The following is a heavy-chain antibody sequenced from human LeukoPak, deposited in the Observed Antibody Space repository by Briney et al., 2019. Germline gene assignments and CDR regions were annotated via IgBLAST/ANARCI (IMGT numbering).Heavy chain of an antibody. V-gene: IGHV1-18*01. Sequence: GASVKVSCKASGYTFTSYGISWVRQAPGQGFEWMGWISAYNGNTNYAQKLQGRVTMTTDTSTSTAYMELRSLRSDDTAVYYCARVRPPFTGEAFDTWGQGTMVTVSS. CDR2: ISAYNGNT. CDR3: ARVRPPFTGEAFDT. D-gene: IGHD3-10*01. J-gene: IGHJ3*02. CDR1: GYTFTSYG.